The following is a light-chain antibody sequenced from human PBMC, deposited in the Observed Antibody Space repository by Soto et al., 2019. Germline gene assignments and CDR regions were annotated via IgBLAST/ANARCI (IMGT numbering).Light chain of an antibody. CDR3: QQYGSSPT. Sequence: EIVLTQSPGTLSLFPGERATLSCRASQTVSSSFVAWYQQKPGQTPRLLIYGSSSRATGIPDRFSGSGSGTDFSLTISRLEPEDFAAYYCQQYGSSPTFGGGTKVDIK. CDR2: GSS. V-gene: IGKV3-20*01. J-gene: IGKJ4*01. CDR1: QTVSSSF.